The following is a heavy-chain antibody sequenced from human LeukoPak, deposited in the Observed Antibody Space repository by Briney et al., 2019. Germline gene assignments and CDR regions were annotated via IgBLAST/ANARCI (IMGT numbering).Heavy chain of an antibody. CDR3: ARGPSGYSSGWLLYY. J-gene: IGHJ4*02. Sequence: GESLKISCKGSGYSFTSYWIGWVRQMPGKGLEWMGIIYPGDSDTRYSPSFQGQVTISADKSISTAYLQWSSLKASDTAMYYCARGPSGYSSGWLLYYWGQGTLVTVSS. V-gene: IGHV5-51*01. CDR2: IYPGDSDT. CDR1: GYSFTSYW. D-gene: IGHD6-19*01.